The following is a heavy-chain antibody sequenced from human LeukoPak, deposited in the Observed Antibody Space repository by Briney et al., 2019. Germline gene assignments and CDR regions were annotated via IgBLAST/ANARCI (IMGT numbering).Heavy chain of an antibody. Sequence: GGSLRLSCAASGFTFSSYGMHWVRQAPGKGLEWVAFIRYDGSNKYYADSLKGRFTVSRDNAKNSLYLQMNSLRAEDTAVYYCARDTDMDVWGKGTTVTVSS. J-gene: IGHJ6*03. CDR3: ARDTDMDV. CDR1: GFTFSSYG. V-gene: IGHV3-30*02. CDR2: IRYDGSNK.